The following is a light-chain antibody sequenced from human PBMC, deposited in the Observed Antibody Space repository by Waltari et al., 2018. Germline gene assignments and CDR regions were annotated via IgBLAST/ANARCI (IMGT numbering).Light chain of an antibody. CDR2: DNN. Sequence: QSVLTQPPSVSAAPGQKVPISCSGSSSNIWDNSVSWYQQRPGTAPKLLMYDNNKRPSGIPDRFSGSKSGTSATLGITGLQTGDEADYYCGTWDSSLTANVFGSGTKVTVL. V-gene: IGLV1-51*01. J-gene: IGLJ6*01. CDR3: GTWDSSLTANV. CDR1: SSNIWDNS.